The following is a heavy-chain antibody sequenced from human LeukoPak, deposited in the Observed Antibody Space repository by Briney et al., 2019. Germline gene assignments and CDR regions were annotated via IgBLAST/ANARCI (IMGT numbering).Heavy chain of an antibody. D-gene: IGHD3-10*01. Sequence: PSETLSLTCTVSGGSISSYYWSWTRQPPGKGLEWIGYIYYSGSTNYNPSLKSRVTISVDTSKNQFSLKLSSVTAADTAVYYCARAIYGNWFDPWGQGTLVTASS. CDR1: GGSISSYY. J-gene: IGHJ5*02. V-gene: IGHV4-59*01. CDR3: ARAIYGNWFDP. CDR2: IYYSGST.